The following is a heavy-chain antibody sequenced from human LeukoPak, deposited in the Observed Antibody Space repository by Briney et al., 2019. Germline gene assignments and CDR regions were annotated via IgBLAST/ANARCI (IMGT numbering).Heavy chain of an antibody. V-gene: IGHV4-59*01. CDR1: GGSISSYY. CDR2: IYYSGST. CDR3: ARDLEYSSSWGWFDP. D-gene: IGHD6-6*01. Sequence: SETLSLTCTVSGGSISSYYWSWIRQPPGKGLEWIGYIYYSGSTNYNPSLKSRVTISVDTSKNQFSLKLSSVTAADTAVYYCARDLEYSSSWGWFDPWGQGTLVTVSS. J-gene: IGHJ5*02.